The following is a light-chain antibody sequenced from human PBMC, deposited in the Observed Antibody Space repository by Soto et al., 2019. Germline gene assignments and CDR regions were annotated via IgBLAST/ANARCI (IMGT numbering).Light chain of an antibody. J-gene: IGLJ1*01. CDR1: RSSVGSNT. V-gene: IGLV1-44*01. CDR2: SNN. CDR3: AAWDASLGGFYV. Sequence: QSVLTQPPSASGTPGQRVTISCSGSRSSVGSNTVNWYQHLPGTAPKLLIYSNNHRPPGVPDRFSASKAGASASLAISGLQSEDEGDYYCAAWDASLGGFYVFGSGTRSPS.